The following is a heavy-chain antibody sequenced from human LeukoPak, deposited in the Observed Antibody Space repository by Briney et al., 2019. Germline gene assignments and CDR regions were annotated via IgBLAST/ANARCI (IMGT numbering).Heavy chain of an antibody. CDR1: GGSISSSSYY. CDR3: ARHVYSSSWYRWFDP. V-gene: IGHV4-39*01. Sequence: PSETLSLTCTVSGGSISSSSYYWGWIRQPPGKGLKGFGSIYYSGSTYYNPSLKSRVTISVDTSKNQFSLKLSSVTAADTAVYYCARHVYSSSWYRWFDPWGQGTLVTVSS. J-gene: IGHJ5*02. CDR2: IYYSGST. D-gene: IGHD6-13*01.